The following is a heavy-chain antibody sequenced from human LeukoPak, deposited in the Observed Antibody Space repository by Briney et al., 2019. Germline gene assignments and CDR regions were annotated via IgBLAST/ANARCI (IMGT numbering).Heavy chain of an antibody. Sequence: SVKVSCKASGGTFSSYAISWVRQAPGQGLEWMGGIIPIFGTANYAQRFQGRVTITADESTSTAYMELSSLRSEDTAVYYCARPPHNGGGPGSGGRGPLVPVS. CDR3: ARPPHNGGGPGS. J-gene: IGHJ4*02. V-gene: IGHV1-69*01. D-gene: IGHD2-8*01. CDR1: GGTFSSYA. CDR2: IIPIFGTA.